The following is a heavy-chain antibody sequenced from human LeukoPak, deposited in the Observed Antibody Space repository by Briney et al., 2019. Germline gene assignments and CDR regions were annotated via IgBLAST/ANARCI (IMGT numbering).Heavy chain of an antibody. J-gene: IGHJ6*02. CDR1: QFTFNNFP. CDR2: IAYDGTNI. Sequence: QTGRSLRLSCAAPQFTFNNFPMHWVRQAPGKGLEWVATIAYDGTNIFYADSVRGRFTISRDNSKRALFLEMNSLRGEDTAVYYCARQPYDISGYGMDVWGQGTMVTVSS. CDR3: ARQPYDISGYGMDV. D-gene: IGHD3-22*01. V-gene: IGHV3-30-3*01.